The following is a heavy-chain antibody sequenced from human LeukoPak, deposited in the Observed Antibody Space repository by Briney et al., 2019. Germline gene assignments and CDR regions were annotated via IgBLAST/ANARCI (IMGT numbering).Heavy chain of an antibody. J-gene: IGHJ1*01. V-gene: IGHV3-66*01. D-gene: IGHD6-19*01. CDR2: IYSGGST. CDR3: ARDRIAVAGTHFQH. CDR1: GFTVSSNY. Sequence: GGSLRLSCAASGFTVSSNYMSWVRQAPGKGLEWVSLIYSGGSTYYADSVKGRFTISRDNSKNTLYLQMNSLRAEDTAVYYCARDRIAVAGTHFQHWGQGTLVTVSS.